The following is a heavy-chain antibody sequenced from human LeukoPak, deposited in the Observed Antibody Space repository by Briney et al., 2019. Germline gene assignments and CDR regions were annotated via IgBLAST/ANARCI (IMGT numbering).Heavy chain of an antibody. CDR3: AKGVKGYFDN. CDR2: ISASGEST. V-gene: IGHV3-23*01. CDR1: GFTFNNYA. Sequence: GGSLRLSCVASGFTFNNYAMRWVRQAPGRGLEWVSGISASGESTYYADSVRGRFTISRDNSKNTVCLQMNSLRVEDTAVYCCAKGVKGYFDNWGQGTLATVSS. J-gene: IGHJ4*02.